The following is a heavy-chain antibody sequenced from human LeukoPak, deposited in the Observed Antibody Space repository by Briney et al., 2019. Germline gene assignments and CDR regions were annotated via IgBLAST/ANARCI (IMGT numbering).Heavy chain of an antibody. CDR3: AKDYGDYGGFDY. D-gene: IGHD4-17*01. Sequence: GGSLRLSCAASGFTFSSYAMSWVRQAPGRGLEWVSAISGSGGSTYYADSVKGRFTISRDNSKNTLYLQMNSLRAEDTAVYYCAKDYGDYGGFDYWGQGTLVTVSS. V-gene: IGHV3-23*01. J-gene: IGHJ4*02. CDR1: GFTFSSYA. CDR2: ISGSGGST.